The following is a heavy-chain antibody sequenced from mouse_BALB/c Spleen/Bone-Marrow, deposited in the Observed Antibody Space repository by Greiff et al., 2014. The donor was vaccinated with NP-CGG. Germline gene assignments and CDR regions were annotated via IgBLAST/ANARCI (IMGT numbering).Heavy chain of an antibody. D-gene: IGHD4-1*01. CDR2: INPSNGGT. CDR1: GYTFTNYY. Sequence: VKLVESGAELVKPGVSVKLSCKASGYTFTNYYMYWVKQRPGQDLEWIGEINPSNGGTNFNEKFKSKATLTVDKSSSTAYMQLSSLTSEDSAVYYCTTLGRFAYWGRGTLVTVSA. J-gene: IGHJ3*01. V-gene: IGHV1S81*02. CDR3: TTLGRFAY.